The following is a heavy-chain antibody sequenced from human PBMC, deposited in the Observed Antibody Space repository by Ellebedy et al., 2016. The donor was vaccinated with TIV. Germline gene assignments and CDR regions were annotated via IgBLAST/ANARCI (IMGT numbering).Heavy chain of an antibody. J-gene: IGHJ4*02. Sequence: ASVKVSCKASGGTFSSYAVNWVRQAPGQGLEWMGVIDPRPGTTTSAQRLQGRFTMTRDTSTSTVYMELSSLRSEDSAVYYCVTFSGSSGSFDHWGQGTLVNVSS. CDR2: IDPRPGTT. V-gene: IGHV1-46*04. CDR3: VTFSGSSGSFDH. CDR1: GGTFSSYA. D-gene: IGHD3-22*01.